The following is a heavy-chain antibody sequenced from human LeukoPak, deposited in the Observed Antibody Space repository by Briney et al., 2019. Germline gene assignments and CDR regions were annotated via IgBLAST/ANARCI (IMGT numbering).Heavy chain of an antibody. V-gene: IGHV1-3*03. CDR1: ASTFTTYA. D-gene: IGHD3-16*01. CDR2: ISTGNGNT. CDR3: AREKYFRIGRFDRAYLDD. Sequence: GASVKVSCKASASTFTTYAIHWVRQAPGQGLEWMGWISTGNGNTRYSKSFQDRFTISSDTSASTVYMELRALRSEDMGVYYCAREKYFRIGRFDRAYLDDWGQGTLVAVSS. J-gene: IGHJ4*02.